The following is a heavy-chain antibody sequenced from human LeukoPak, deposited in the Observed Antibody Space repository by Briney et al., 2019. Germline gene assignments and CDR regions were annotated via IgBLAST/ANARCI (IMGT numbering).Heavy chain of an antibody. CDR3: ARDTRDYAGSLGY. D-gene: IGHD4/OR15-4a*01. V-gene: IGHV1-69*04. CDR1: GGTFSSYA. CDR2: IIPILGIA. Sequence: SVKVSCKASGGTFSSYAISWVRQAPGQGLEWMGRIIPILGIANYAQKFQGRVTITADKSTSTAYMELSSLRSEDTAVYYCARDTRDYAGSLGYWGQGTMVTVSS. J-gene: IGHJ4*02.